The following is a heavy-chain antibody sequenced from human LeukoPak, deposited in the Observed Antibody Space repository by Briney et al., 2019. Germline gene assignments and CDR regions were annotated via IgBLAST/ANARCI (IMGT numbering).Heavy chain of an antibody. CDR2: ISAYNGNT. CDR1: GYTFTSYG. V-gene: IGHV1-18*01. J-gene: IGHJ4*02. D-gene: IGHD6-19*01. CDR3: ARDGDPQGIAVAADY. Sequence: GGSVKVSCKASGYTFTSYGISWVRQAPGQGLEWMGWISAYNGNTNYAQKLQGRVTMTTDTSTSTAYMELRSLRSDDTAVYYCARDGDPQGIAVAADYWGQGTLVTVSS.